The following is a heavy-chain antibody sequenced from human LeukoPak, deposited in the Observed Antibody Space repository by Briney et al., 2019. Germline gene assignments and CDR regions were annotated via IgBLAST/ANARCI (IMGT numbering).Heavy chain of an antibody. V-gene: IGHV5-51*01. D-gene: IGHD2-2*01. Sequence: PGESPEISCRGSGYSFTSYWIGWVRQMPGKGLGWMGIIYPGESDTRYSPSFQGEVANTVHKSISTAYLQWSSLKASDTAMYYCARLNRDVVVPAAKGADYYYHYGMDVWGQGTTVSPSS. J-gene: IGHJ6*02. CDR2: IYPGESDT. CDR1: GYSFTSYW. CDR3: ARLNRDVVVPAAKGADYYYHYGMDV.